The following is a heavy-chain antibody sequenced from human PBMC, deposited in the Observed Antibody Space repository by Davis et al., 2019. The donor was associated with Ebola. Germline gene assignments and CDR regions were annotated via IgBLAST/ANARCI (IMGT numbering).Heavy chain of an antibody. V-gene: IGHV1-2*04. J-gene: IGHJ6*02. D-gene: IGHD2-2*01. CDR1: GYTFTSYY. Sequence: AASVKVSCKASGYTFTSYYMHWVRQAPGQGLEWMGWINPNRGGTNYAQKFQGWVTMTRDTSISTAYMELSRLRSDDTAVYYCARDRQLPDYYYYGMDVWGQGTTVTVSS. CDR2: INPNRGGT. CDR3: ARDRQLPDYYYYGMDV.